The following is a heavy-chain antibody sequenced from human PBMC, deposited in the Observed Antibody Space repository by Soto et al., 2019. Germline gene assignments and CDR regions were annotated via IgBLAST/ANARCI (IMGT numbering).Heavy chain of an antibody. V-gene: IGHV3-23*01. D-gene: IGHD6-13*01. J-gene: IGHJ5*02. CDR2: ISGSGGST. CDR1: GFTFSSYA. Sequence: PXGSLRLACAACGFTFSSYAMSWVRQAPGKGLEWVSAISGSGGSTYYADSVKGRFTISRDNSKNTLYLQMSSLRAEDTAVYYCQKGAEQQPDPLDPCGQGTLVTVSS. CDR3: QKGAEQQPDPLDP.